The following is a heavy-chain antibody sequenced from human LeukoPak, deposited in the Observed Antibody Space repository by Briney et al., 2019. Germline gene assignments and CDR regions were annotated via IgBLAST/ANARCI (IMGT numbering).Heavy chain of an antibody. CDR3: ARDRPGTVTTFDY. Sequence: PGGSLRLSRAASGFTFSDSHMTWIRQAPGKGLEWVSYISSSGRTTYYADSVKGRVTISRDNAKNSLYLQMNSLRAEDTAMYYCARDRPGTVTTFDYWAQGTLVTVSS. J-gene: IGHJ4*02. D-gene: IGHD4-17*01. CDR1: GFTFSDSH. CDR2: ISSSGRTT. V-gene: IGHV3-11*04.